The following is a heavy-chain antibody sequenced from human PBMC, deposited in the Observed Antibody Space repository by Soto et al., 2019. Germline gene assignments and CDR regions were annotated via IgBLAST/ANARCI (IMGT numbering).Heavy chain of an antibody. CDR3: ARRTARDPAYYYGMDV. Sequence: ASVKVSCKASGYTFTGYYMHWVRQAPGQGLEWMGWINPNSGGTNCAQKFQGRVTMTRDTSISTAYMELSRLRSDDTAVYYCARRTARDPAYYYGMDVWGQGTTVTVYS. J-gene: IGHJ6*02. CDR1: GYTFTGYY. CDR2: INPNSGGT. D-gene: IGHD5-18*01. V-gene: IGHV1-2*02.